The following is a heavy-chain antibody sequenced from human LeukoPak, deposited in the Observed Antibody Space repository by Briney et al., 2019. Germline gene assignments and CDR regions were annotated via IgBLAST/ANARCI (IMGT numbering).Heavy chain of an antibody. CDR2: IAGGDEST. J-gene: IGHJ4*02. V-gene: IGHV3-23*01. CDR3: ARGVYWSLDY. D-gene: IGHD1-1*01. CDR1: GFIFNTNG. Sequence: GGSLRLSCAISGFIFNTNGMNWVRQSPGKGLEWLATIAGGDESTYYADSVKGRFAISRDNSKNTVFLHMNSLRVEDTAVYYCARGVYWSLDYWGQVTPVTVSS.